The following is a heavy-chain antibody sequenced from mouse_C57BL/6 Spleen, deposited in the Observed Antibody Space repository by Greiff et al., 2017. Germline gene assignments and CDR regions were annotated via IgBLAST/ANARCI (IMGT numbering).Heavy chain of an antibody. V-gene: IGHV5-4*01. J-gene: IGHJ2*01. CDR2: ISAGGSYT. CDR3: ARERITGTLGY. CDR1: GFTFSSYA. D-gene: IGHD4-1*01. Sequence: EVHLVEPGGGLVKPGGSLKLSCAASGFTFSSYAMSWVRQTPEKRLEWVATISAGGSYTYYPDNVKGRFTISRDNAKNNLYLQMSHLKSEDTAMYYCARERITGTLGYWGQGTTLTVSS.